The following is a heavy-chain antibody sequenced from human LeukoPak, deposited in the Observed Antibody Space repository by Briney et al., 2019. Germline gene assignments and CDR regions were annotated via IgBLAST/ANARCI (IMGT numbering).Heavy chain of an antibody. CDR3: ARLAMIDGYYYGMDV. D-gene: IGHD3-22*01. Sequence: SETLSLTCTVSGGSISSGGYYWSWIRQHPGKGLEWIGYIYYSGSTYYNPSLKSRVTISVDTSKNQFSLKLSSVTAADTAVYYCARLAMIDGYYYGMDVWGQGTTVPVSS. V-gene: IGHV4-31*03. CDR2: IYYSGST. CDR1: GGSISSGGYY. J-gene: IGHJ6*02.